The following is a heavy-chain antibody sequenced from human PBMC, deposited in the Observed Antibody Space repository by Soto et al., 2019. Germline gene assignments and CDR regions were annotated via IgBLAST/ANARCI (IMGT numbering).Heavy chain of an antibody. V-gene: IGHV4-34*01. CDR1: GGSFSGYY. D-gene: IGHD6-19*01. J-gene: IGHJ4*02. CDR3: ARGVAVAGFDY. Sequence: QVQLQQWGAGLLKPSETLSLTCAVYGGSFSGYYWSWIRQPPGKGLEWIGEINHSGGTNYNPSLKSRVTISVDTSKNQFSLKLSSVTAADTAVYYCARGVAVAGFDYWGQGTLVTVSS. CDR2: INHSGGT.